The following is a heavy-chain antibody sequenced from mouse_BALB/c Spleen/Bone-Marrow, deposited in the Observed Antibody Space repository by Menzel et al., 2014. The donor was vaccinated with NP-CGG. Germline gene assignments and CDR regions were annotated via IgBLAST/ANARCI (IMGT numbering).Heavy chain of an antibody. D-gene: IGHD1-1*01. CDR2: ISSGSSST. J-gene: IGHJ1*01. CDR1: GFTFSSFG. V-gene: IGHV5-17*02. CDR3: ARGYYYGSSHYWYFDV. Sequence: EVQVVESGGGLVQPGRSRKLSCVASGFTFSSFGMHWVRQAPEKGLEWVAYISSGSSSTYYADTLKGRFTISRDNPKSTLFLQMTSLRSEDTAMYYCARGYYYGSSHYWYFDVWGAGTTVTVSS.